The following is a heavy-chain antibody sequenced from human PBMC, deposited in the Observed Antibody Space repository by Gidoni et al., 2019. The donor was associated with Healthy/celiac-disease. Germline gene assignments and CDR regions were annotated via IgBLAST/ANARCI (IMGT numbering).Heavy chain of an antibody. CDR2: ISGSGGST. V-gene: IGHV3-23*01. CDR1: GFTFSSYA. Sequence: EVQLLESGGGLVQPGGSLRLSCAASGFTFSSYAMSWVRQAPGKGLAWVSAISGSGGSTYYADSVKGRFTISRDNSKNTLYLQMNSLRAEDTAVYYCAKSPYYYYYMXVWGKGTTVTVSS. CDR3: AKSPYYYYYMXV. J-gene: IGHJ6*03.